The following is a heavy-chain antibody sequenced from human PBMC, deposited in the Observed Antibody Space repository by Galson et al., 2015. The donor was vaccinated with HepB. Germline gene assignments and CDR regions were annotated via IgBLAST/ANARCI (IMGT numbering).Heavy chain of an antibody. CDR2: INSDGSST. D-gene: IGHD3-10*01. CDR1: YW. V-gene: IGHV3-74*01. CDR3: ARGYGSGIVY. J-gene: IGHJ4*02. Sequence: YWMHWVRQAPGKGLVWVSRINSDGSSTSYADSVKGRFTISRDNAKNTLYLQMNSLRAEDTAVYYCARGYGSGIVYWGQGTLVTVSS.